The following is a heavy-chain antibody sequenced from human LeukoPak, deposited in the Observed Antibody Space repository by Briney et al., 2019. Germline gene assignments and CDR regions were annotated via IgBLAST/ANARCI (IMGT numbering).Heavy chain of an antibody. CDR2: ISNNGGYT. V-gene: IGHV3-23*01. CDR1: GFTFSSSA. Sequence: GGSLRLSCAASGFTFSSSAMSWVRQAPGKGLEWVSAISNNGGYTYYADSVQGRFTISRDNSKSTLCLQMNSLRAEDTAVYYCARGGIQLLLDYWGQGTLVTVSS. CDR3: ARGGIQLLLDY. J-gene: IGHJ4*02. D-gene: IGHD5-18*01.